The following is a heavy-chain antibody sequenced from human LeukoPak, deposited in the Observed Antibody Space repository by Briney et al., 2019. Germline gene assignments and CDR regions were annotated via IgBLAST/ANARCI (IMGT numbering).Heavy chain of an antibody. Sequence: GGSLRLSCAASGFTFSSYSINWVRQAPGKGPEWLSYISSSGDAIYYADSVKGRFTISRDNAKNSLYLRMDGLRVEDTAVYYCALQRSKGGYWGPGTQVTVSS. J-gene: IGHJ4*02. CDR2: ISSSGDAI. CDR1: GFTFSSYS. V-gene: IGHV3-48*01. CDR3: ALQRSKGGY. D-gene: IGHD6-25*01.